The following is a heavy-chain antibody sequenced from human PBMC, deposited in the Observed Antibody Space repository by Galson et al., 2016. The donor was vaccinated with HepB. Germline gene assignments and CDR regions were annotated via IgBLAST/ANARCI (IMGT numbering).Heavy chain of an antibody. V-gene: IGHV3-53*01. Sequence: SLRLSCAASGFTVTNNYIIRVRQAPGKGLEWVSLIYSGGERRYADSVKGRFTISRDNAKNSLYLQINSLSAEDTAVYYCAGGLGPEYYQFWGQGTLVTVSS. CDR1: GFTVTNNY. CDR3: AGGLGPEYYQF. CDR2: IYSGGER. J-gene: IGHJ1*01. D-gene: IGHD2/OR15-2a*01.